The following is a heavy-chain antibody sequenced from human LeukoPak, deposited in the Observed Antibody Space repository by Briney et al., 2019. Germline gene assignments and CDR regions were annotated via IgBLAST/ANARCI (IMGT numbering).Heavy chain of an antibody. CDR1: AFTFRTYW. D-gene: IGHD3-22*01. CDR3: AKVSGYYY. J-gene: IGHJ4*02. V-gene: IGHV3-23*01. Sequence: PGGSLRLSCAASAFTFRTYWMSWVRQAPGKGLEWVSAISGSGGSTYYADSVKGRFTISRDNSKNTLYLQMNSLRAEDTAVYYCAKVSGYYYWGQGTLVTVSS. CDR2: ISGSGGST.